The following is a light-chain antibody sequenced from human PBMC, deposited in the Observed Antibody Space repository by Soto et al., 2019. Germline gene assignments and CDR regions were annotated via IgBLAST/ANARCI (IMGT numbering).Light chain of an antibody. CDR2: EVN. V-gene: IGLV2-8*01. CDR3: NSYAGYNSPHVV. J-gene: IGLJ2*01. Sequence: QSALTQPPSASGSPGQSVTISCTGTSSDVGGYNYVSWYQQHPGKAPKLMIYEVNKRPSGVPDRFSGSKSGNTASLTVSGLQAEDEADYYCNSYAGYNSPHVVFGGGTKLTVL. CDR1: SSDVGGYNY.